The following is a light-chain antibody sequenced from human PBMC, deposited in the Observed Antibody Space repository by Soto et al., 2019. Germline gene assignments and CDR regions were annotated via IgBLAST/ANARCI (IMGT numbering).Light chain of an antibody. Sequence: DIEMTQSPSSLSASVGDRVSITCRASQVIINNLAWFQQKPGRAPERLVHAASNLQSGVPSRFSGSGSGTQFTLTISSLQPEDVATYYCLQHDTYPLTFGGGTKVEIK. J-gene: IGKJ4*01. V-gene: IGKV1-17*01. CDR2: AAS. CDR1: QVIINN. CDR3: LQHDTYPLT.